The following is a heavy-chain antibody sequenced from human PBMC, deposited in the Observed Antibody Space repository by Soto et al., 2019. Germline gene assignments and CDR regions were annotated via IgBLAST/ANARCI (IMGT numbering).Heavy chain of an antibody. J-gene: IGHJ4*02. CDR3: ARYSGSSQLDY. CDR2: ISDSGVST. D-gene: IGHD1-26*01. Sequence: GGSLRLSCAASGFTFSGDWMHWVRQAPGKGLDWVSSISDSGVSTYYADSVKGRFTISRDNSKSTLYLQMNSLRAEDTAVYYCARYSGSSQLDYWGQGTLVTVSS. CDR1: GFTFSGDW. V-gene: IGHV3-23*01.